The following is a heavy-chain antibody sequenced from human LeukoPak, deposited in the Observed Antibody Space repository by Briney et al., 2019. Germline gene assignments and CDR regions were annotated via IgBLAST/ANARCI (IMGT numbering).Heavy chain of an antibody. D-gene: IGHD3-16*01. CDR3: ARSYAFDY. CDR1: GGAFSRYT. V-gene: IGHV1-69*13. J-gene: IGHJ4*02. Sequence: SVKVSCKASGGAFSRYTLNWVRQAPGQGLEWMGGISPLFGSAKYAQKFQGRVTITADESTSTAYMELRSLRSEDTAVYYCARSYAFDYWGQGTLVTVSS. CDR2: ISPLFGSA.